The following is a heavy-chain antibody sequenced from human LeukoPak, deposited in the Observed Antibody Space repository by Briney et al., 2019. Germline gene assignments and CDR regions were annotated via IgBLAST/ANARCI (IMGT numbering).Heavy chain of an antibody. CDR1: GGSFSGYY. D-gene: IGHD5-24*01. CDR3: ARGGRRWLQGFDY. J-gene: IGHJ4*02. CDR2: INHSGST. Sequence: PSETLSLTCAVYGGSFSGYYWSWIRQPPGKGLEWIGEINHSGSTNYNPSLKSRVTISVDTSKNQFSLKLSSVTAADTAVCYRARGGRRWLQGFDYWGQGTLVTVSS. V-gene: IGHV4-34*01.